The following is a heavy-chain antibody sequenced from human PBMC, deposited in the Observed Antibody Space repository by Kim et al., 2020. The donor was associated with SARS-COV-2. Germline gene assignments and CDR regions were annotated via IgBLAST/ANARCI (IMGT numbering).Heavy chain of an antibody. Sequence: GGSLRLSCAASGFTVSSNYMSWVRQAPGKGLEWVSVIYSGGSTYYADSVKGRFTISRDNSKNTLYLQMNSLRAEDTAVYYCATVPGELSWGSVGSYWGQGTLVTVSS. V-gene: IGHV3-53*01. J-gene: IGHJ4*02. CDR1: GFTVSSNY. CDR2: IYSGGST. D-gene: IGHD3-10*01. CDR3: ATVPGELSWGSVGSY.